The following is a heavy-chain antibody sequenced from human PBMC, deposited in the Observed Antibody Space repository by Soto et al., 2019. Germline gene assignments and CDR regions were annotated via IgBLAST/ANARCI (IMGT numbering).Heavy chain of an antibody. Sequence: PGESLKISCKGSGYSFTSFWIGWVRRMPGKGLEWMGIIYPGDSDTRYSPSFQGQVTIPADKSISTAYLQWSSLKASDTAMYYCARHVVPNYYGMDVWGQGTTVTVSS. CDR3: ARHVVPNYYGMDV. J-gene: IGHJ6*02. V-gene: IGHV5-51*01. D-gene: IGHD2-21*01. CDR1: GYSFTSFW. CDR2: IYPGDSDT.